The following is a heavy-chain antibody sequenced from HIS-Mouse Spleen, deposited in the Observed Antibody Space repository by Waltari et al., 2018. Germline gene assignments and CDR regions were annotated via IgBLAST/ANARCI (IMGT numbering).Heavy chain of an antibody. Sequence: EVQLVESGGGLVKPGGSLRLSCAASGFTFGSYSMNGVRQAPGKGLEWVSSISSSSSYIYYADSVKGRFTISRDNAKNSLYLQMNSLRAEDTAVYYCARDPSGYDNHWGQGTLVTVSS. D-gene: IGHD5-12*01. V-gene: IGHV3-21*01. CDR1: GFTFGSYS. CDR2: ISSSSSYI. J-gene: IGHJ5*02. CDR3: ARDPSGYDNH.